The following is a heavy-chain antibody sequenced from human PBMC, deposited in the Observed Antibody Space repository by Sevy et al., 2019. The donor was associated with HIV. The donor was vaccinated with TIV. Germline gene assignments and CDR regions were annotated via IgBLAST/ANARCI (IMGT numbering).Heavy chain of an antibody. D-gene: IGHD1-1*01. CDR1: GFTFSNYG. V-gene: IGHV3-33*01. Sequence: GGSLILSCAASGFTFSNYGMHWVRQAPGKGLEWVAVIWYDGTNKYYAGSVKGRFTISRDNSRNTLYLQMSSLRADDTAFYYCARDPGTTTGGFDYWGQGTLVTVSS. CDR2: IWYDGTNK. J-gene: IGHJ4*02. CDR3: ARDPGTTTGGFDY.